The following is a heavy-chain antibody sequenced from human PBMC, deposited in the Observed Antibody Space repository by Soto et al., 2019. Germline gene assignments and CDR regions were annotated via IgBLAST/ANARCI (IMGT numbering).Heavy chain of an antibody. CDR3: ARDGGGAKDY. Sequence: QVKLVEFGGGVVQPGRSLRLSCAASGFTFSPYGMHWVRQAPGKGLEWVARISSDGGDKDYADSVKGRFTISRDNSKNTLSLQMNSLRVEDTAVYYCARDGGGAKDYWGQGTRVNGSS. V-gene: IGHV3-30-3*01. CDR1: GFTFSPYG. D-gene: IGHD3-16*01. CDR2: ISSDGGDK. J-gene: IGHJ4*02.